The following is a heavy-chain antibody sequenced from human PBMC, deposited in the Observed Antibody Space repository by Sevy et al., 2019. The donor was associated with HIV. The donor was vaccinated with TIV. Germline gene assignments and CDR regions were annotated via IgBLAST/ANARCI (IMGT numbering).Heavy chain of an antibody. CDR2: INGSGGST. Sequence: GESLKISCAASGFTFSSYAMSWVRQAPGKGLEWVSAINGSGGSTYYADSVKGRFTISRDNSKNTLYLQMNSLRAEDTAVYYCAKDQEVGATNESDYWGQGTLVTVSS. D-gene: IGHD1-26*01. V-gene: IGHV3-23*01. J-gene: IGHJ4*02. CDR3: AKDQEVGATNESDY. CDR1: GFTFSSYA.